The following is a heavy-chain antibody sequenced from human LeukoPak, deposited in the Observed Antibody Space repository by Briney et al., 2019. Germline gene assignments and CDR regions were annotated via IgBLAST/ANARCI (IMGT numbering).Heavy chain of an antibody. V-gene: IGHV3-7*01. D-gene: IGHD3-10*01. Sequence: GGSLRLPCVASGFTFSSFWKSWVRQAPGKGLECVAHIAQGGSERKYVDSVKGRFIISRDHDKNSVSLHMDRLRPEDTGVYLCAGDPGASSFDYWGVGTPVTVSS. CDR3: AGDPGASSFDY. J-gene: IGHJ4*02. CDR1: GFTFSSFW. CDR2: IAQGGSER.